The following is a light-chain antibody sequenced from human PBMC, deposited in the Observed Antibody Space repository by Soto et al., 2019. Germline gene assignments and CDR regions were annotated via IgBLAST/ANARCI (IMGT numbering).Light chain of an antibody. CDR2: DAS. V-gene: IGKV3-11*01. CDR1: QSVSSY. Sequence: EIVLTQSPATVSLSPGERATLSCRASQSVSSYLAWYQQKPGQAPRLLIYDASNRATGLPARFSGSGSGTDFTLTINSLEPEDFAVYYCQQRANWPPNKYTFGQGTKLEIK. J-gene: IGKJ2*01. CDR3: QQRANWPPNKYT.